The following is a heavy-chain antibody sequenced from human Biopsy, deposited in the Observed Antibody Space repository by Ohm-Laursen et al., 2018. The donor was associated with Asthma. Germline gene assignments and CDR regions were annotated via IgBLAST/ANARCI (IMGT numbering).Heavy chain of an antibody. D-gene: IGHD5-18*01. CDR3: ARNLPGYTYGPFED. Sequence: PSETLSLTCTVSGASITTSPSYWSWLRLLPGKGLEWIGCIYYSGETFFNPSIKNPLFMSLDSSKNQFSLKMTSVTVADTAVYFCARNLPGYTYGPFEDWGQGTLVTVPS. J-gene: IGHJ4*02. CDR1: GASITTSPSY. V-gene: IGHV4-31*01. CDR2: IYYSGET.